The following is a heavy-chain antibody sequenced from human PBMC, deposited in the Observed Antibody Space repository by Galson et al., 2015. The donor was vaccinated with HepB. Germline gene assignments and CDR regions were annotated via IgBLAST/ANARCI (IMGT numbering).Heavy chain of an antibody. Sequence: LVKVSCKASGYTFTNYAMNWVRQAPGRGLEWLGWINTNTGNPTYAQGFTGRFVFSLDASVNTAYLQISSLKAEDSAFYYCARVTSIYYYNSSYSYYYYGMDVWGQGTTVTVSS. D-gene: IGHD3-22*01. V-gene: IGHV7-4-1*02. CDR1: GYTFTNYA. J-gene: IGHJ6*02. CDR3: ARVTSIYYYNSSYSYYYYGMDV. CDR2: INTNTGNP.